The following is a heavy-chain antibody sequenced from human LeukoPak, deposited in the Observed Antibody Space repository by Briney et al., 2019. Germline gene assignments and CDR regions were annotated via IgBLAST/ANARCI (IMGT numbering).Heavy chain of an antibody. CDR2: IKQDGSEK. CDR1: GFTFSDYW. Sequence: GGSLRLFCAVSGFTFSDYWMAWVRQAPGKGLEWVANIKQDGSEKKYVDSVKGRFTISRDNAKNSVYLQMNSLRDEDTAVYYCARGYAGWGYWGQGTLVTVSS. D-gene: IGHD3-16*01. J-gene: IGHJ4*02. V-gene: IGHV3-7*04. CDR3: ARGYAGWGY.